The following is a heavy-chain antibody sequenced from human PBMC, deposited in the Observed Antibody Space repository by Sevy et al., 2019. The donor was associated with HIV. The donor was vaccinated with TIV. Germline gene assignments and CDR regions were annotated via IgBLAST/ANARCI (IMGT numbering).Heavy chain of an antibody. D-gene: IGHD6-13*01. V-gene: IGHV4-59*01. CDR1: GGSISSYY. CDR2: IYYSGGT. J-gene: IGHJ4*02. CDR3: AGERQLVLDY. Sequence: SEILSLTCTVSGGSISSYYWSWIRQPPGKGLEWIGYIYYSGGTNYNPSLKSRVTISVDTSKNQFSLKLSSVTAADMAVYYCAGERQLVLDYWGQGTLVTVSS.